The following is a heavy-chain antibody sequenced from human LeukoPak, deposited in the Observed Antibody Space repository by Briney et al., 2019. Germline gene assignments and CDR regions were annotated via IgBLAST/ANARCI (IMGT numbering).Heavy chain of an antibody. Sequence: GGSLRLSCSASGFTFSSYWMSWVRQTTGKGLECVAKIREDGNEKFYVDSVKGRFTISRDNAKNSLFLQMDSLRAEDTAVYFCARVNYHLLVGWFDPWGQGTLVTVSS. J-gene: IGHJ5*02. CDR2: IREDGNEK. D-gene: IGHD1-26*01. V-gene: IGHV3-7*01. CDR3: ARVNYHLLVGWFDP. CDR1: GFTFSSYW.